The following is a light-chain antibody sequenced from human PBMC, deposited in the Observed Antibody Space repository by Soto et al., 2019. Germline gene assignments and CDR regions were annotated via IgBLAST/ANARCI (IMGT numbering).Light chain of an antibody. CDR2: GAS. CDR1: QSVRSN. CDR3: QQYNNWLT. J-gene: IGKJ4*01. V-gene: IGKV3-15*01. Sequence: EILMTQSPATLSVSPGERATLSCRASQSVRSNLAWYRQKPGQAPRLLIDGASTRAPGTPARFTGSGSGTEFTLTISSLQPEDVAVYYCQQYNNWLTFGGGTKVEIK.